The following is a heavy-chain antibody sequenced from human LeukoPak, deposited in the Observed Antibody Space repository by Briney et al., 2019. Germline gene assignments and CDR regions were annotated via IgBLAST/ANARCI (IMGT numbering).Heavy chain of an antibody. J-gene: IGHJ3*02. V-gene: IGHV3-23*01. Sequence: PGGSLRLSCAASGFTFSSYGMSWVRQAPGKGLEWVSTIGGRGGSTYYADSVKGRFTISRDNSKNTLYLQMNSLRAEDTAVYYCAREKFGQGRHAFDIWGQGTMVTVSS. CDR3: AREKFGQGRHAFDI. CDR2: IGGRGGST. CDR1: GFTFSSYG. D-gene: IGHD3-10*01.